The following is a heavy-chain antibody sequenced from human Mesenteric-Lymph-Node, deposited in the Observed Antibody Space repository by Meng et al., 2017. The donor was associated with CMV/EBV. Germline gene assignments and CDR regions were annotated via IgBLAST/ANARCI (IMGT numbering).Heavy chain of an antibody. CDR1: GGTFTGYY. V-gene: IGHV1-2*02. CDR2: INPNSGGT. Sequence: ASVKVSCKASGGTFTGYYMHWVRQAPGQGLEWMGWINPNSGGTNYAQKFQGRVTMTRDTSISTAYMELSRLRSDDTAVYYCARRYDFWSGTPFDYWGQGTLVTVSS. J-gene: IGHJ4*02. CDR3: ARRYDFWSGTPFDY. D-gene: IGHD3-3*01.